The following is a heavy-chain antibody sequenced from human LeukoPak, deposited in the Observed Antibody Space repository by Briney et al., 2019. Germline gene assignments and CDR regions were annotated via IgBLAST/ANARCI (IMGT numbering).Heavy chain of an antibody. V-gene: IGHV4-4*09. CDR3: AGDIAAVNIPGSRLDP. CDR2: IYTSGST. D-gene: IGHD6-13*01. Sequence: PSETLSLTCTVSSGSISSYYWSWIRQPPGKGLEWIGYIYTSGSTNYNPSLKSRVTISVDTSKNQFSRRLRSVTAADTAVYFGAGDIAAVNIPGSRLDPWGQGTLVTVSS. CDR1: SGSISSYY. J-gene: IGHJ5*02.